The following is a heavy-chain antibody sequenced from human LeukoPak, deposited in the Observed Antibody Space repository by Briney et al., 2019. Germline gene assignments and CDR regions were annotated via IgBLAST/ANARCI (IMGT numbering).Heavy chain of an antibody. J-gene: IGHJ5*02. V-gene: IGHV4-59*11. CDR3: ARATYQLLPRGFDP. Sequence: SETLSLTCTVSGGTISSHYWSWNRQPPGQGLVWIGNIYYSGSTNYNPSLKIRVTISVDTSKNQFSLKLSSVTAADTSVYYCARATYQLLPRGFDPWGQGTLVTVSS. CDR1: GGTISSHY. D-gene: IGHD2-2*01. CDR2: IYYSGST.